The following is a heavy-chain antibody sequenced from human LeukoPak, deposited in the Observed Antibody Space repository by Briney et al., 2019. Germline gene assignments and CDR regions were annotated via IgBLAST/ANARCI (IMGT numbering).Heavy chain of an antibody. CDR1: GGTFSSYA. CDR3: AAVVPAVMGYFDY. D-gene: IGHD2-2*01. Sequence: ASVKVSCKASGGTFSSYALSWVRQAPGQGLEWMGGIIPIFGTANYAQKFQGRVTITADGSTSTAYMELSSLRSEDTAVYYCAAVVPAVMGYFDYWGQGTLVTVSS. V-gene: IGHV1-69*13. CDR2: IIPIFGTA. J-gene: IGHJ4*02.